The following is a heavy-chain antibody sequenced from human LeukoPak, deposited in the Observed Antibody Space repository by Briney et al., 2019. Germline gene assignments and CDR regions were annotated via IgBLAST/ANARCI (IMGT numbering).Heavy chain of an antibody. CDR1: GFTFSSYG. CDR3: AKPSGSYSY. D-gene: IGHD1-26*01. V-gene: IGHV3-33*06. Sequence: GGSLRLSCAASGFTFSSYGMHWVRQAPGKGLEWVAVIWYDGSNKYYADSVKGRFTISRDNSENTLYLQMNSLRAEDTAVYYCAKPSGSYSYWGQGTLVTVSS. J-gene: IGHJ4*02. CDR2: IWYDGSNK.